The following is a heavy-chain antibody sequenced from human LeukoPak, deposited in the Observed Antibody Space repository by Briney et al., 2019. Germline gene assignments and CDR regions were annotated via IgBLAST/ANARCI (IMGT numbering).Heavy chain of an antibody. CDR2: LNPNSGGT. J-gene: IGHJ4*02. D-gene: IGHD6-6*01. V-gene: IGHV1-2*02. CDR1: GYTFTSYY. CDR3: ARDKGSIAAPFDY. Sequence: ASVQISCNASGYTFTSYYMHWVRQAPGQGLEWMGWLNPNSGGTNYSQKFQGRVTMTRDTSISTAYMELSRLRSDDTAVYYCARDKGSIAAPFDYWGQGTLVTVSS.